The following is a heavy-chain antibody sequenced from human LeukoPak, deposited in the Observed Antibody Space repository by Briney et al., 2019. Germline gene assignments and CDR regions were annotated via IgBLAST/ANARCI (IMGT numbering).Heavy chain of an antibody. CDR1: GYTFTSYD. D-gene: IGHD6-19*01. V-gene: IGHV1-8*01. Sequence: GASVKVSCKASGYTFTSYDINWVRQATGQGLEWMGWMNPNSGNTGYAQKFQGRVTMTRDTSISTAYMELSSLRSEDTAVYYCASETPAVAGPHAFDIWGQGTMVTVSS. J-gene: IGHJ3*02. CDR2: MNPNSGNT. CDR3: ASETPAVAGPHAFDI.